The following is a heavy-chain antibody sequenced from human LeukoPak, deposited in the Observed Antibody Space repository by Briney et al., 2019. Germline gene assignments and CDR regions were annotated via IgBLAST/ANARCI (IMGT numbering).Heavy chain of an antibody. V-gene: IGHV3-30*02. D-gene: IGHD2-2*01. Sequence: GGSLRFSCAASGFTFSSYGMHWVRQAPGMGLDWVAFIQNDGSEKCYTDSVKGRFTISRDNSKNMLYLQMNGLRAEDTAVYYCAKDQCSSSSLLACRFFDYWGQGSLVTVSS. CDR2: IQNDGSEK. CDR1: GFTFSSYG. CDR3: AKDQCSSSSLLACRFFDY. J-gene: IGHJ4*02.